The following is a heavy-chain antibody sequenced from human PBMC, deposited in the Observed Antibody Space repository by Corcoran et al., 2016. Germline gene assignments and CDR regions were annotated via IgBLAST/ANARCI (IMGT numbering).Heavy chain of an antibody. CDR1: GFTFSSYG. CDR3: ANSGYSYVYFDY. Sequence: QVQLVESGGGVVQPGRSLRLSCAASGFTFSSYGMHWVRQAPGKGLEWVAVISYDGSNKYYADSVKGRLTISRDNSKNTLYLKMNSLRAEDTAVYYCANSGYSYVYFDYWGQGTLVTVSS. V-gene: IGHV3-30*18. CDR2: ISYDGSNK. D-gene: IGHD5-18*01. J-gene: IGHJ4*02.